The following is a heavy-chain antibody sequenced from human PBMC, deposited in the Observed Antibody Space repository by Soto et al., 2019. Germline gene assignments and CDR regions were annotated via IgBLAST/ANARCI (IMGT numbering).Heavy chain of an antibody. CDR3: ARLLDNWFDP. V-gene: IGHV1-2*04. J-gene: IGHJ5*02. Sequence: ASVKVSCNASAYTFTGYYMHWVRQAPGQGLEWMGWINPNSGGTNYAQKFQGWVTMTRDTSISTAYMELSRLRSDDTAVYYCARLLDNWFDPWGQGTLVTVSS. D-gene: IGHD3-3*01. CDR1: AYTFTGYY. CDR2: INPNSGGT.